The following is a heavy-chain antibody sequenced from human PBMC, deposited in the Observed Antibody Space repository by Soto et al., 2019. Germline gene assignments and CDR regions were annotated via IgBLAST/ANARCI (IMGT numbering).Heavy chain of an antibody. D-gene: IGHD6-19*01. CDR2: INAGNGNT. V-gene: IGHV1-3*01. CDR1: GYTFTSYA. J-gene: IGHJ6*04. CDR3: AGNPWLGLIYCYGMDV. Sequence: ASVKISCKASGYTFTSYAMHWVRQAPGQRLEWMGWINAGNGNTKYSQKFQGRVTITRDTSASTAYMELSSLRSEDTAVYYCAGNPWLGLIYCYGMDVWGKGTKVPVSS.